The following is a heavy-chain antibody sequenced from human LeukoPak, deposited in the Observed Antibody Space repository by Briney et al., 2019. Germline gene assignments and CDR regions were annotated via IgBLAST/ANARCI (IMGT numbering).Heavy chain of an antibody. CDR2: IYYSGST. V-gene: IGHV4-59*12. J-gene: IGHJ3*02. D-gene: IGHD5-24*01. CDR3: ARDGYNGLDAFDI. Sequence: SETLSLTCTVSGGSISSYYWSWIRQPPGKGLEWIGYIYYSGSTNYNPSLKSRVTISVDTSKNQFSLKLSSVTAADTAVYYCARDGYNGLDAFDIWGQGTMVTVSS. CDR1: GGSISSYY.